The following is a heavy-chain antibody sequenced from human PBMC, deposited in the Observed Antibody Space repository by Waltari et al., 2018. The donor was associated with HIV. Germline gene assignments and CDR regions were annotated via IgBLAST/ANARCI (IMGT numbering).Heavy chain of an antibody. J-gene: IGHJ4*02. D-gene: IGHD5-18*01. V-gene: IGHV4-38-2*01. CDR1: GYSISSGYY. CDR3: ARGPGVQNTEIDY. Sequence: QVQLQESGPGLVKPSETLSLTCAVSGYSISSGYYWGWIRQPPGKGLEWIGSIYHSGSTYYNPSLKSRVTISVDTSKNQFSLKLSSVTAADTAVYYCARGPGVQNTEIDYWGQGTLVTVSS. CDR2: IYHSGST.